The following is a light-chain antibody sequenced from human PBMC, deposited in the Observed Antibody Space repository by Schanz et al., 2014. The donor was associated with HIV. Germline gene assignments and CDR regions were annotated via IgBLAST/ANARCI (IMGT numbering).Light chain of an antibody. V-gene: IGKV1-5*03. CDR3: QQYKGYVRT. CDR1: QRISWW. CDR2: RAS. J-gene: IGKJ1*01. Sequence: DIQMTQSPSTLSTSVGDRVTITCRASQRISWWLAWYQQKPGQAPSLLIYRASTLQTGVPSRFSGSGSGTEFTLTSSSRQPDEFATDYSQQYKGYVRTFGQGTRVE.